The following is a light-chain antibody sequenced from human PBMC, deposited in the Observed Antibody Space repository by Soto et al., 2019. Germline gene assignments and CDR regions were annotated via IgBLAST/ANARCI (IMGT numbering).Light chain of an antibody. CDR3: QQRSNWLKT. J-gene: IGKJ1*01. V-gene: IGKV3-11*01. Sequence: EIVMKNSPATLSMKKQERATLSCRASQSVSSFLAWYQQKPGQAPRLLIYDASHRATGIPARFSGSGSGTDFTLTISCLEPEDFAVYYCQQRSNWLKTFGHVTKVDIK. CDR1: QSVSSF. CDR2: DAS.